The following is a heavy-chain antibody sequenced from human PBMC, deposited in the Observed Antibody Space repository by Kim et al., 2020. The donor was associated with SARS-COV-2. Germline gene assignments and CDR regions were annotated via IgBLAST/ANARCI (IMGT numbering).Heavy chain of an antibody. J-gene: IGHJ6*02. D-gene: IGHD1-20*01. Sequence: NYNPSLTSRVTISVDTAKTQFSLKLSSVTAEDTAVYYCARQKSKYNPRDVWGQGNTVTVS. V-gene: IGHV4-59*08. CDR3: ARQKSKYNPRDV.